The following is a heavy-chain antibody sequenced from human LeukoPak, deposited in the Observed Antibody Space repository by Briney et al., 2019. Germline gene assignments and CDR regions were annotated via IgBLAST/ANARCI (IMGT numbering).Heavy chain of an antibody. J-gene: IGHJ4*02. CDR3: SRHVNTFDY. V-gene: IGHV4-39*01. Sequence: SETLSLTCSVSGGSISSRNHYWGWIRQPPGKGLEWIGSIFYTGNTYYNPSLRSRVTMSVDPSKNHFSLNLSSVTAADMAVYYCSRHVNTFDYWGQGALVTVSS. CDR2: IFYTGNT. CDR1: GGSISSRNHY.